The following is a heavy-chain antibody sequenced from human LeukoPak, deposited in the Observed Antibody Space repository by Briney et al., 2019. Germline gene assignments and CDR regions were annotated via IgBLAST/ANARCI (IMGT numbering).Heavy chain of an antibody. D-gene: IGHD3-22*01. J-gene: IGHJ3*02. V-gene: IGHV3-64*01. CDR2: ISSNGGST. Sequence: GGSLRLSCAASGFTFSNFAMHWVRQAPGKGLEYVSVISSNGGSTYYANSVKGRFTISRDNSKNTLYLQMGSLRAEDMAVYYCARETYYYHSSGYCSAFDIWGQGTMVTVSS. CDR1: GFTFSNFA. CDR3: ARETYYYHSSGYCSAFDI.